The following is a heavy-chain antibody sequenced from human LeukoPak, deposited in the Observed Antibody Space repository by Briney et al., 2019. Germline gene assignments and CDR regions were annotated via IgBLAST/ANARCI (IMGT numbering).Heavy chain of an antibody. V-gene: IGHV4-39*01. D-gene: IGHD3-22*01. CDR2: IYYSGST. J-gene: IGHJ4*02. CDR1: GGSISSSSYY. Sequence: SEALSLTCTVSGGSISSSSYYWGWIRQPPGKGLEWIGSIYYSGSTYYNPSLKSRVTISVDTSKNQFSLKLSSVTAADTAVYYCARRSAYYDSSGYDYWGQGTLVTVSS. CDR3: ARRSAYYDSSGYDY.